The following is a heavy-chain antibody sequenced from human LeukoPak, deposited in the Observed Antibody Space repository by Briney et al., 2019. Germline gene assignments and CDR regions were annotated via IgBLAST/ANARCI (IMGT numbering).Heavy chain of an antibody. D-gene: IGHD5-18*01. CDR1: GYTFTGYY. Sequence: GASVKVSCKASGYTFTGYYMHWVRQAPGQGLEWMGRIIPILGIANYAQKFQGRVTITADKSTSTAYMELSSLRSEDTAVYYCARDHGYRYSYGPYYYYGMDVWGQGTTVTVSS. CDR2: IIPILGIA. CDR3: ARDHGYRYSYGPYYYYGMDV. J-gene: IGHJ6*02. V-gene: IGHV1-69*04.